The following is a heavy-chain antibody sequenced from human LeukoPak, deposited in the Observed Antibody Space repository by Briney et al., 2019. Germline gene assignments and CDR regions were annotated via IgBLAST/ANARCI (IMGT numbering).Heavy chain of an antibody. J-gene: IGHJ4*02. CDR1: KFTFSSYW. Sequence: GGSLRLSCAASKFTFSSYWMSWVRQAPGKGLEWVANIKQDGSEKIYVDSVKGRFTISRDNAKNSLYLQMNSLRAEDTAVYYCARLFNYASFDYWGQGTLVTVSS. V-gene: IGHV3-7*01. D-gene: IGHD2-2*01. CDR3: ARLFNYASFDY. CDR2: IKQDGSEK.